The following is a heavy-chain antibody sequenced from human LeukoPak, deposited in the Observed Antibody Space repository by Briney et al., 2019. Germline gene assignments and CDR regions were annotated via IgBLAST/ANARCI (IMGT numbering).Heavy chain of an antibody. J-gene: IGHJ4*02. CDR2: ISYDGSNK. CDR1: GFTFSSYG. V-gene: IGHV3-30*03. Sequence: GGSLRLSCAASGFTFSSYGMHWVRQAPGKGLEWVAVISYDGSNKYYADSVKGRFTISRGNSKNTLYLQMNSLRAEDTAVYYCARRDHGDYGEEYWGQGTLVTVSS. D-gene: IGHD4-17*01. CDR3: ARRDHGDYGEEY.